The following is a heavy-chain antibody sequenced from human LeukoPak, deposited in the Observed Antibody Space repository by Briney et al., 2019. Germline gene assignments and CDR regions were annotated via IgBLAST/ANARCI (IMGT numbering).Heavy chain of an antibody. J-gene: IGHJ4*02. Sequence: GGSLRLSCAASGFTFSSYGMHWVRQAPGKGLEWVAVISYDGSNKCYADSVKGRFTISRDNSKNTLYLQMNSLRAEDTAVYYCAKDLYNWNDFFDYWGQGTLVTVSS. V-gene: IGHV3-30*18. D-gene: IGHD1-1*01. CDR2: ISYDGSNK. CDR1: GFTFSSYG. CDR3: AKDLYNWNDFFDY.